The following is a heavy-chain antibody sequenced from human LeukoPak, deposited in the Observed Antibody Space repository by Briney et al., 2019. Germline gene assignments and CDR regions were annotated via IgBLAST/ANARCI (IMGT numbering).Heavy chain of an antibody. Sequence: GGSLRLSCAASGFTFDDYAMHWVRQAPGKGLEWVSGISWNSGSIGYADSVKGRFTISRDNAKNSLYLQMNSLRAEDTALYYRAKTYYYDSSGPLDYWGQGTLVTVSS. J-gene: IGHJ4*02. CDR3: AKTYYYDSSGPLDY. V-gene: IGHV3-9*01. D-gene: IGHD3-22*01. CDR2: ISWNSGSI. CDR1: GFTFDDYA.